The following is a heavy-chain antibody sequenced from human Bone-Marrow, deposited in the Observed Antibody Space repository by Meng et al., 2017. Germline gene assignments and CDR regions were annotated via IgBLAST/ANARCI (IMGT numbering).Heavy chain of an antibody. Sequence: GESLKISCAASGFTFSSYEMNWVRQAPGKGLEWVSVIYSGGSTYYADSVKGRFTISRHNSKNTLYLQMNSLRAEDTAVYYCAVSYDGYNYYFDYWGQGTMVTVSS. CDR1: GFTFSSYE. D-gene: IGHD5-24*01. CDR3: AVSYDGYNYYFDY. V-gene: IGHV3-53*04. J-gene: IGHJ4*03. CDR2: IYSGGST.